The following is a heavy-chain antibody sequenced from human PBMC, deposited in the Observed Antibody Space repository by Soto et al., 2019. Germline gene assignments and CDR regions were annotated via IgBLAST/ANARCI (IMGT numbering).Heavy chain of an antibody. V-gene: IGHV1-2*02. J-gene: IGHJ6*02. CDR1: GYTFTGYY. CDR2: INPNSGGT. D-gene: IGHD2-2*01. CDR3: ARDRIVVVTANYYYYGMEV. Sequence: ASVKVSCKASGYTFTGYYMHWVRQAPGQGLEWMGWINPNSGGTNYAQKFQGRVTMTRDTSISTAYMELSRLRSDDTAVYYCARDRIVVVTANYYYYGMEVWGQGTTGTVSS.